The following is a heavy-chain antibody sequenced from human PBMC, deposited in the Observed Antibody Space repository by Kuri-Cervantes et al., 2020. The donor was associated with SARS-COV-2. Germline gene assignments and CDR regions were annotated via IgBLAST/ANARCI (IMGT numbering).Heavy chain of an antibody. V-gene: IGHV4-34*01. CDR1: GGTFSGYY. CDR3: ARHSDYSSTLLRFLDPQWGFDP. J-gene: IGHJ5*02. D-gene: IGHD3-3*01. Sequence: SETLSLSCAVYGGTFSGYYWSWIRQPPGKGLEWIGALPHRGSPNYNPSLKSRVTISVDTSKNLFTLKLSSVTAADTDVYYCARHSDYSSTLLRFLDPQWGFDPWGQGTLVTVSS. CDR2: LPHRGSP.